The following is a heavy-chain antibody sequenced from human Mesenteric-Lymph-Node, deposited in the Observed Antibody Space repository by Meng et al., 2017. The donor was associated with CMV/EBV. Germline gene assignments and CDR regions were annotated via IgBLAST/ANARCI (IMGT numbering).Heavy chain of an antibody. CDR2: INAGNGNT. Sequence: SCKASGYTYTRYAMHWVRQAPGQRLEWMGWINAGNGNTKYSQKFQGRVTITRDTSASTAYMELSSLRSEDTAVYYCARGDYYGSGSHWGQGTLVTVSS. CDR1: GYTYTRYA. V-gene: IGHV1-3*01. J-gene: IGHJ4*02. CDR3: ARGDYYGSGSH. D-gene: IGHD3-10*01.